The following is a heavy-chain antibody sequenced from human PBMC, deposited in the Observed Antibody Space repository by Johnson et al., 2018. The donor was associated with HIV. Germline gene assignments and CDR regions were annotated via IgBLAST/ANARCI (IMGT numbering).Heavy chain of an antibody. CDR3: ARERWDIAAAGTDAFDI. J-gene: IGHJ3*02. D-gene: IGHD6-13*01. CDR2: ITTNGDST. CDR1: GFTFSTYV. V-gene: IGHV3-64*01. Sequence: VQLVESGGGFVQPGGSLRLSCAASGFTFSTYVMHWVRQAPGKGLEYVSTITTNGDSTYYASSVRGRFTISRDNSENTLYLQMNSLRAEDTAVYYCARERWDIAAAGTDAFDIWGQGTMVTVSS.